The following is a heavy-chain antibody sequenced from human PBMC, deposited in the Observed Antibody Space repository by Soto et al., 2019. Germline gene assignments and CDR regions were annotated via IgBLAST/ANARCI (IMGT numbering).Heavy chain of an antibody. CDR1: GYTFTSYA. J-gene: IGHJ4*02. CDR2: ISAYNGNT. Sequence: GASVKVSCKASGYTFTSYAISWVRQAPGQVLECMVWISAYNGNTNYXXKLQGRVXXTTDTSTTTAXMELRXLRSDDTAVYYCARSGPPPGYWGQGTLVTVSS. V-gene: IGHV1-18*01. D-gene: IGHD3-10*01. CDR3: ARSGPPPGY.